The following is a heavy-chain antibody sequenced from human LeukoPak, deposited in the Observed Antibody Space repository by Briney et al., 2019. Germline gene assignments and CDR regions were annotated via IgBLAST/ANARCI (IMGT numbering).Heavy chain of an antibody. Sequence: AGGSLRLSCAASGFTSTSYAMSWVRQAPGRGLEWVSSIRGSGGSTYYADSVKGRFTISRDNSRNTLYLQMNSLRAEDTAVYYCAKDIAAAGSSYFDYWGQGALVTVSS. CDR2: IRGSGGST. V-gene: IGHV3-23*01. D-gene: IGHD6-13*01. J-gene: IGHJ4*02. CDR1: GFTSTSYA. CDR3: AKDIAAAGSSYFDY.